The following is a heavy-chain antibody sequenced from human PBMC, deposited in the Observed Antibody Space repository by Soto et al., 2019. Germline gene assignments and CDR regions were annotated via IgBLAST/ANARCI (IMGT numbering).Heavy chain of an antibody. CDR2: IYHSGSN. CDR3: ARVGEEAYYYYYYYMDV. Sequence: QLQLQESGSGLVKPSQTLSLTCAFSGGSLSSGGYSWSWIRQPPGKGLEWIGYIYHSGSNYYNPFLNCRVTISVDMAKNQFSLKLSSVTAADTAVYYGARVGEEAYYYYYYYMDVWCRGTTVTVS. V-gene: IGHV4-30-2*01. CDR1: GGSLSSGGYS. J-gene: IGHJ6*03.